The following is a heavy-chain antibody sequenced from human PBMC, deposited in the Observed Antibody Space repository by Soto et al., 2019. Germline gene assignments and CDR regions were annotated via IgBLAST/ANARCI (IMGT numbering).Heavy chain of an antibody. CDR1: GFTFSSYG. J-gene: IGHJ6*02. V-gene: IGHV3-33*01. CDR2: IWYDGSNK. CDR3: ARDRGYDAHDYYYNAMDV. D-gene: IGHD2-15*01. Sequence: GGSLRLSCAASGFTFSSYGMNWVRQAPGKGLEWVAVIWYDGSNKDYADSVKGRLTISRDNSKNTLNLQMNNLRAEDTAVYYCARDRGYDAHDYYYNAMDVWGQGTTVTVSS.